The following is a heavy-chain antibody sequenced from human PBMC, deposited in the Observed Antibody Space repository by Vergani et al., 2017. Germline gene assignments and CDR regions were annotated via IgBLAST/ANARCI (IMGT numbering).Heavy chain of an antibody. CDR1: GYTFTSYY. J-gene: IGHJ4*02. V-gene: IGHV1-2*02. Sequence: QVQLVQSGAEVKKPGASVKVSCKASGYTFTSYYMHWVRQAPGQGLEWMGWINPNSGGTNYAQKFQGRVTMTRDTSISTAYMELSRLRSDDTAVYYCARDMTAYQYYYDSSGYYDYWGQGTLVTVSS. CDR3: ARDMTAYQYYYDSSGYYDY. D-gene: IGHD3-22*01. CDR2: INPNSGGT.